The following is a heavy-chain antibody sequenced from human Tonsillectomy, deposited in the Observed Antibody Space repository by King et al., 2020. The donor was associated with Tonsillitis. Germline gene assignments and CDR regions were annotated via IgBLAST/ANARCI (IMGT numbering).Heavy chain of an antibody. D-gene: IGHD5-24*01. CDR2: ISYDGSNK. Sequence: VQLVQSGGGVVQPGRSLRLSCAASGFTFSSYDMYWVRQAPGKGLEWVAVISYDGSNKYYADSVTGRFTISRDNSKNKVYLQMNSLRAEDTAVYYCARDRDGLIFCYWGQGTLVTLS. J-gene: IGHJ4*02. CDR1: GFTFSSYD. CDR3: ARDRDGLIFCY. V-gene: IGHV3-33*05.